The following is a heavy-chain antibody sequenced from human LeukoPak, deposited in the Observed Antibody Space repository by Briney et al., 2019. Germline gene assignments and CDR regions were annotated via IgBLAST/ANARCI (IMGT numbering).Heavy chain of an antibody. Sequence: GGSLRLSCAASGFTFSGYSMNWVRQAPGKGLEWVSYISSSSSIIYYADSVKGRFTISRDNAKNSLYLQMNSLRAEDTAVYYCARESHGTGDQWGQGTLVTVSS. CDR3: ARESHGTGDQ. J-gene: IGHJ4*02. V-gene: IGHV3-48*04. CDR2: ISSSSSII. CDR1: GFTFSGYS. D-gene: IGHD1-1*01.